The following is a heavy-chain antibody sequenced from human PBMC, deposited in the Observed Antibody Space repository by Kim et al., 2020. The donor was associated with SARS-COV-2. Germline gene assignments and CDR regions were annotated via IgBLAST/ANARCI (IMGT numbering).Heavy chain of an antibody. Sequence: SSTIYYADSVKGRFTISRDNAKNSLYLQMNSLRDEDTAVYYCARAHGGDYWGQGTLVTVSS. CDR2: SSTI. V-gene: IGHV3-48*02. CDR3: ARAHGGDY. J-gene: IGHJ4*02. D-gene: IGHD3-16*01.